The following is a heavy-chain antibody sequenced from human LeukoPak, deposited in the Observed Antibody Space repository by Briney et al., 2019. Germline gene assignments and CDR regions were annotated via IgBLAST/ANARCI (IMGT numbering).Heavy chain of an antibody. CDR1: GGTFSSYA. CDR3: ARCPGALRNWFDP. V-gene: IGHV1-69*01. CDR2: IIPIFGTA. Sequence: GASVKVSCKASGGTFSSYAISWVRQAPGQGLEWMGGIIPIFGTANYAQKFQGRVTITADESTSTAYMELSSLRSEDTAVYYCARCPGALRNWFDPWGQGTLVTVSS. J-gene: IGHJ5*02. D-gene: IGHD3-3*01.